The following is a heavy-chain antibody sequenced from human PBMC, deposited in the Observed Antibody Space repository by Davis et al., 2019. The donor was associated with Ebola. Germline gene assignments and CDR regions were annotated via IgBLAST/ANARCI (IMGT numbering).Heavy chain of an antibody. D-gene: IGHD5-24*01. CDR1: GGSISSSSYY. CDR2: IYYSGST. V-gene: IGHV4-39*01. Sequence: PSETLSLTCTVSGGSISSSSYYWGWIRQPPGKGLEWIGSIYYSGSTYYNPSLKSRVTISVDTSKNQFSLKLSSVTAADTAVYYCARQRVEMATISYWGQGTLVTVSS. CDR3: ARQRVEMATISY. J-gene: IGHJ4*02.